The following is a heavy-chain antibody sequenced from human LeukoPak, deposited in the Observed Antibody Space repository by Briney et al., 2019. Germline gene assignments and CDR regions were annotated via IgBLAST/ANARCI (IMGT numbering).Heavy chain of an antibody. J-gene: IGHJ4*02. CDR2: ISHSGVNT. CDR1: GFTFSNYG. Sequence: GGSLRLSCAASGFTFSNYGMSWVRQAPGKGLKWVSVISHSGVNTYYAASVKGRFTISRDSSKNTLFLQMNSLRAEGTAVYYCAKVSSSSCYGWNDYWGQGTLVTVSS. V-gene: IGHV3-23*01. CDR3: AKVSSSSCYGWNDY. D-gene: IGHD2-2*01.